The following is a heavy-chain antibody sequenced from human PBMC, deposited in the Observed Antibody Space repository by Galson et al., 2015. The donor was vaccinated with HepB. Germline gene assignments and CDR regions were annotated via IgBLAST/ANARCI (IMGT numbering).Heavy chain of an antibody. CDR2: ISYDGSNK. CDR1: GFTFSSYG. V-gene: IGHV3-30*18. D-gene: IGHD3-10*01. CDR3: AKDLWFGDSWFDP. Sequence: SLRLSCAASGFTFSSYGMHWVRQAPGKGLEWVAVISYDGSNKYYADSVKGRFTISRDNSKNTLYLQMNSLRAEDTAVYYCAKDLWFGDSWFDPWGQGTLVTVSS. J-gene: IGHJ5*02.